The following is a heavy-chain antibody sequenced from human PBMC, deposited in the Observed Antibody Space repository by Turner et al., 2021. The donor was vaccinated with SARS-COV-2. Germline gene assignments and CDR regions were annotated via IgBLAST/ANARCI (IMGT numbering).Heavy chain of an antibody. CDR1: GYTLTELP. CDR2: FDPGDSGT. CDR3: ATCRDGDNWGAFHI. Sequence: QVQPVQSGAEVKKPGASVKVSCMDSGYTLTELPMHWMRQAPGKGLEGMGGFDPGDSGTIYEQKCQGRVTMNKDTTTDTVDMGMRSLRSEDTAVYYSATCRDGDNWGAFHIWGQGTMVTVSS. V-gene: IGHV1-24*01. D-gene: IGHD3-16*01. J-gene: IGHJ3*02.